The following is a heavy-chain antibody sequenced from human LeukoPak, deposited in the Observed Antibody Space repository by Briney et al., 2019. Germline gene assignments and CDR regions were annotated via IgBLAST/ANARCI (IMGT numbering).Heavy chain of an antibody. J-gene: IGHJ5*02. CDR2: IDWDDDK. Sequence: SGPTLVKPTQTLTLTCTFSGFSLSTSGMCVSWIRQPPGKALEWLARIDWDDDKYYSTSLKTRLTISKDTSKNQVVLTMTNMDPVDTATYYCAHSESFRNWFDPWGQGTLVTVSS. CDR1: GFSLSTSGMC. CDR3: AHSESFRNWFDP. V-gene: IGHV2-70*12.